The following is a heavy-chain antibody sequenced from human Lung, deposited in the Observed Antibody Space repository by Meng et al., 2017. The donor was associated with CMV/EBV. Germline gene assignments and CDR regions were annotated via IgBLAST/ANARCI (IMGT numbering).Heavy chain of an antibody. J-gene: IGHJ4*02. CDR2: FYNSGNI. V-gene: IGHV4-59*01. CDR3: ARGGERNTILGD. CDR1: GGSINPYF. Sequence: QVQLQESGPGLVKPSXXLSLTCTVSGGSINPYFWNWIRQPPGKGLEWIGYFYNSGNIDYNSSLKSRATISIDTSKNQFSLKLRSVTPADTAVYYCARGGERNTILGDWGQGTLVTVSS. D-gene: IGHD3-3*01.